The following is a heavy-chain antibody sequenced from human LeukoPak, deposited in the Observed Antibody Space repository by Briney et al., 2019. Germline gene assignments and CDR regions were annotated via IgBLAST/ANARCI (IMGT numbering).Heavy chain of an antibody. CDR2: ISAYNGNT. CDR3: ARSVLSGYSYGEAPY. Sequence: ASVKVSCKASGYTFTSYGISWVRQAPGQGLEWMGWISAYNGNTNYAQKLQGRVTMTTDTSTSTAYMELRSLRSDDTAVYYCARSVLSGYSYGEAPYWGQGTLVTVSS. D-gene: IGHD5-18*01. J-gene: IGHJ4*02. CDR1: GYTFTSYG. V-gene: IGHV1-18*01.